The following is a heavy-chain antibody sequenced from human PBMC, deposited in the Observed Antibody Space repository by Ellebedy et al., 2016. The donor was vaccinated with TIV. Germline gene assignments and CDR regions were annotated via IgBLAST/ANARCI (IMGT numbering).Heavy chain of an antibody. J-gene: IGHJ5*02. CDR3: ARVAYDYVWGSFDWFDP. D-gene: IGHD3-16*01. Sequence: SQTLSLTXAISGDSVSSNSAAWNWIRQSPSRGLEWLGRTYYRSKWYNDYAVFVKSRIIINPDTSKNQFSLQLNSVTPEDTAVYYCARVAYDYVWGSFDWFDPWGQGTLVTVSS. CDR2: TYYRSKWYN. V-gene: IGHV6-1*01. CDR1: GDSVSSNSAA.